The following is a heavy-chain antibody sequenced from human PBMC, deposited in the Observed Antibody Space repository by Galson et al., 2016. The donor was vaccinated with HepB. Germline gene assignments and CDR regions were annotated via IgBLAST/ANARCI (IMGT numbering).Heavy chain of an antibody. V-gene: IGHV1-18*01. Sequence: SVKVSCKASGYTFTRYVISWVRQAPGQGLEWMGWINTSKGNTYYAQQFQGRVTLTVDTSTSKAYMELMSLISDDAAVYYRATRPADGSPYYFDCWGQGTLVTVSS. D-gene: IGHD6-13*01. CDR3: ATRPADGSPYYFDC. J-gene: IGHJ4*02. CDR1: GYTFTRYV. CDR2: INTSKGNT.